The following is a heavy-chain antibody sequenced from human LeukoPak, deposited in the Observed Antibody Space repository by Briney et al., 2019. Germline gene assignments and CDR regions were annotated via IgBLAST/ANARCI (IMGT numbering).Heavy chain of an antibody. CDR1: GGSISSYY. Sequence: SETLSLTCTVSGGSISSYYWSWLRQPPGKGREWSGYIYYSGSTNYNPSLKSRVTISVDKSKNQFSLRLNSVTAADTAVYYCVRDMGSSTSKDWGQGTLVTVSS. CDR2: IYYSGST. D-gene: IGHD6-13*01. J-gene: IGHJ4*02. CDR3: VRDMGSSTSKD. V-gene: IGHV4-59*12.